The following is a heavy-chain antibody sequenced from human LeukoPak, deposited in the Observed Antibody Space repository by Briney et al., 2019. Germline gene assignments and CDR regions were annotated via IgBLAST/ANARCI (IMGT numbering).Heavy chain of an antibody. V-gene: IGHV1-2*02. CDR3: ATLMITAGLDY. CDR2: INPNSGDT. Sequence: ASLNLSCKASGYTFTRYYMHWVRQAPGQGLESMGWINPNSGDTNYAQKFQGRVTMTRDTSISTAYMELSRLTSDDTAVYYCATLMITAGLDYWGQGTLVTVSS. CDR1: GYTFTRYY. D-gene: IGHD3-16*01. J-gene: IGHJ4*02.